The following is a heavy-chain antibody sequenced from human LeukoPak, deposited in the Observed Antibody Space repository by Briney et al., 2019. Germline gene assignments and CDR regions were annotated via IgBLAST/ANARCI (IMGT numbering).Heavy chain of an antibody. CDR2: ISGSGGST. V-gene: IGHV3-23*01. D-gene: IGHD2-2*01. J-gene: IGHJ4*02. Sequence: GGSLRLSCAASGFTFSSYAMSWVRQAPGKGLEWVSDISGSGGSTYYADSVKGRFTISRDNSKNTLYLQMNSLRAEDTAVYYCVVVPAAPPHYFDYWGQGTLVTVSS. CDR3: VVVPAAPPHYFDY. CDR1: GFTFSSYA.